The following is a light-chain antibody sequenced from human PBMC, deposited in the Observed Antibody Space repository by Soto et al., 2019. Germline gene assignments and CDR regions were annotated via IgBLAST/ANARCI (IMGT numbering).Light chain of an antibody. Sequence: AIQLTQSPSSLSASVGDRVTITCRASQGISSALAWYQQKPGKAPKLLIYDASSLESGVPSRFSCSGSGTEFTLTISSLQPEDFAAYYCQQFNSYALTFGGGTKVEIK. J-gene: IGKJ4*01. V-gene: IGKV1-13*02. CDR2: DAS. CDR3: QQFNSYALT. CDR1: QGISSA.